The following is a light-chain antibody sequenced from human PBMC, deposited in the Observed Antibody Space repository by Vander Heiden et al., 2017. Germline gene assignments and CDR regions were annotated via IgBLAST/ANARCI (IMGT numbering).Light chain of an antibody. V-gene: IGKV2-28*01. CDR3: MQAVQIPLT. Sequence: DIVMTQSPLSLPVTPGEPASISCRSSQSLLHSNGYNCLDWYLQKPGKSPQLLINLGSNRASGVPDRFSGSGSGTDFTLKISRVEAEDAGVYYCMQAVQIPLTFGGGTKVEIK. J-gene: IGKJ4*01. CDR1: QSLLHSNGYNC. CDR2: LGS.